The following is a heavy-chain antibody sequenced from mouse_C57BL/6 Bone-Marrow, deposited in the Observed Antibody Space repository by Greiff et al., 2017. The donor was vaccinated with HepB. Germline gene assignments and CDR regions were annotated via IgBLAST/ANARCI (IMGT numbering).Heavy chain of an antibody. Sequence: EVKVVESGGGLVQPKGSLKLSCAASGFSFNTYAMNWVRQAPGKGLEWVARIRSKSNNYATYYADSVKDRFTISRDDSESMLYLQMNNLKTEDTAIYYCVRHAGDGYFDVWGTGTTVTVSS. D-gene: IGHD3-3*01. CDR2: IRSKSNNYAT. CDR3: VRHAGDGYFDV. CDR1: GFSFNTYA. J-gene: IGHJ1*03. V-gene: IGHV10-1*01.